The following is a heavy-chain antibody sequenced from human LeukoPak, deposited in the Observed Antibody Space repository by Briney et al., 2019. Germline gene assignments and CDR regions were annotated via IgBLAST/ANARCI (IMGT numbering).Heavy chain of an antibody. Sequence: GGSLRLSCAASGFTFSSYGMHWVRQAPGKGLEWVAVIWYDGSNKYYADSVKGRFTISRDNSKNTLYLQMNSLRAEDTAVYYCARDQSAADAFDIWGQGTMVTVSS. D-gene: IGHD6-25*01. CDR2: IWYDGSNK. V-gene: IGHV3-33*01. CDR3: ARDQSAADAFDI. J-gene: IGHJ3*02. CDR1: GFTFSSYG.